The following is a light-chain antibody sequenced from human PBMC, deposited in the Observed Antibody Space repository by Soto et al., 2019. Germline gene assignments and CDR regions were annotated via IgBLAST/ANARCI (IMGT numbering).Light chain of an antibody. Sequence: EIVMTQSPATLSVSPGESATLSCRASQSVSNNLAWYQQKPGQAPRLLIYGASTRATGFPARFSGSGSGADFTLTISSLHSEDFAVYYCQQYKNCPLTFGGGTKVEIK. CDR1: QSVSNN. CDR3: QQYKNCPLT. V-gene: IGKV3-15*01. J-gene: IGKJ4*01. CDR2: GAS.